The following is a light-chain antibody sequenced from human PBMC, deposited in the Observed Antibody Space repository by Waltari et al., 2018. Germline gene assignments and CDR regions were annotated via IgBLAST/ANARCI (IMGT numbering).Light chain of an antibody. CDR1: QFIRSY. CDR2: GAS. J-gene: IGKJ1*01. CDR3: LQDYDYPRT. Sequence: AIQVPPSPSSLSASVGVQAPMTCRASQFIRSYLGRYQHKPGKAPKLLIYGASTLHNAAPPRFSGNGSGTDFTLTISSLEPEDFATYYCLQDYDYPRTFGQGTKGEIK. V-gene: IGKV1-6*01.